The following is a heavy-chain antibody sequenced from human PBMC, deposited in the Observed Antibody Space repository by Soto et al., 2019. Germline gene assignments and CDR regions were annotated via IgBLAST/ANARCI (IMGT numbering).Heavy chain of an antibody. V-gene: IGHV2-5*02. Sequence: QITLKESGPTLVKPTQTLTLTCTFSGFSLSSTRMAVGWIRQPPGKALEWLALIYWDDDKRYSPFLKSRLTITKDTSKNQVVLTMSNMVPVDTARYYCAHIVVAGLGYYFDYGGQGTLVTVSS. CDR3: AHIVVAGLGYYFDY. D-gene: IGHD6-19*01. CDR1: GFSLSSTRMA. CDR2: IYWDDDK. J-gene: IGHJ4*02.